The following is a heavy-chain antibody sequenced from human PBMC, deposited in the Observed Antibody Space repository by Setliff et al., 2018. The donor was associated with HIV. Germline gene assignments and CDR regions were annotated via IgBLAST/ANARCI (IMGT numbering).Heavy chain of an antibody. J-gene: IGHJ4*02. V-gene: IGHV4-61*09. CDR1: GDSISSGSYY. Sequence: PSETLSLTCSVSGDSISSGSYYWSWIRLPAGKGLEWIGQIHTTVSTNYNPSLKSRVTISIDTSKNQFSLNLSSVTAADTAVYYCARYDYGDFDYWGQGTPVTVSS. CDR3: ARYDYGDFDY. D-gene: IGHD4-17*01. CDR2: IHTTVST.